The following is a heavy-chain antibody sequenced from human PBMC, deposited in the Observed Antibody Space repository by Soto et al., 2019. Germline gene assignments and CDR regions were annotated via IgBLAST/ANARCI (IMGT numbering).Heavy chain of an antibody. CDR2: IYDTGNT. CDR1: GDSISSGGYY. Sequence: SEALSLTCTVFGDSISSGGYYWSWIRQHPGKGLEWIGYIYDTGNTYYNPSLKSRLTISLDTSKKQFFLKLKSVTAADTAVYYCARGVTMIRGVIISWFAPWGQGTRVTVSS. J-gene: IGHJ5*02. D-gene: IGHD3-10*01. CDR3: ARGVTMIRGVIISWFAP. V-gene: IGHV4-31*03.